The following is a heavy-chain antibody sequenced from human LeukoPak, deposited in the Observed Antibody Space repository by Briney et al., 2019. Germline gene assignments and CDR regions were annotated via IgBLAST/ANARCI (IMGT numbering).Heavy chain of an antibody. CDR1: GYTFTSYA. CDR2: INAGNGNT. V-gene: IGHV1-3*01. D-gene: IGHD1-26*01. CDR3: ARDELPVHGMDV. Sequence: ASVTVSCTASGYTFTSYAMHWVRQAPGQRLEWMGWINAGNGNTKYSQKFQGKVTITRDTSASTAYMELSSLRSEDTAVYYCARDELPVHGMDVWGQGTTVTVSS. J-gene: IGHJ6*02.